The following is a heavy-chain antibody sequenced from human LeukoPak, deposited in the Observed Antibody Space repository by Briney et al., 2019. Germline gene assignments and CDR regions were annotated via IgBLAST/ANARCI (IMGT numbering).Heavy chain of an antibody. D-gene: IGHD3-10*01. CDR3: ARLYGSGSYSDY. CDR2: ISGSGGST. CDR1: GFTFSSYA. V-gene: IGHV3-23*01. Sequence: GGSLRLSCAASGFTFSSYAMSWVRQAPGKGLEWVSAISGSGGSTYYADSVKGRFTISRDNAKNSLYLQMNSLRAEDTAVYYCARLYGSGSYSDYWGQGTLVTVSS. J-gene: IGHJ4*02.